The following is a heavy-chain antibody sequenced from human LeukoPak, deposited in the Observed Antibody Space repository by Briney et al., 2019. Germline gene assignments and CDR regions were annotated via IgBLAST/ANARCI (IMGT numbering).Heavy chain of an antibody. D-gene: IGHD2-8*01. Sequence: PGRSLRLSCAASGFTLSKYAFHWVRQAPGKGLEWVAIIAYDGSHKYYADSVKGRFSISRDNSNNTVLLQMNSLRPADTAVYYCARDQLYCSDGTGSANNWSDPWGQGTLVTVSS. CDR1: GFTLSKYA. V-gene: IGHV3-30-3*01. CDR3: ARDQLYCSDGTGSANNWSDP. J-gene: IGHJ5*02. CDR2: IAYDGSHK.